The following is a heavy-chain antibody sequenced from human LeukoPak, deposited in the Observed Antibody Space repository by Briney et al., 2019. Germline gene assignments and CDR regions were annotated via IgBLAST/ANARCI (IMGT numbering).Heavy chain of an antibody. V-gene: IGHV3-23*01. CDR2: ISGIGGST. J-gene: IGHJ4*02. CDR1: GFTFSSYA. CDR3: AKYAVDYSNYVRPRYYFDY. D-gene: IGHD4-11*01. Sequence: HPGGSLRLSCAASGFTFSSYAMSWVRQTPGKGLEWVSDISGIGGSTYYADSVKGRFTISRDNSKNTLYLQMNSLRAEDTAVYYCAKYAVDYSNYVRPRYYFDYWGQGTLVTVSS.